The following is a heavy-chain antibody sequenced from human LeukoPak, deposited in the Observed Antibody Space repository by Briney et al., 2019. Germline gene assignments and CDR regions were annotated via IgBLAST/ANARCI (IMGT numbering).Heavy chain of an antibody. CDR1: GFTFSSYW. CDR3: ASYNWNFLNDC. D-gene: IGHD1-7*01. Sequence: PGGSLRLSCASSGFTFSSYWMYWVRQAPGKGLVWVGRIKSIGGSTAYADSVKGRFTISRDNAENTLYLQMNSLRAEDTAVYYCASYNWNFLNDCWGQGTLVTVSS. V-gene: IGHV3-74*01. J-gene: IGHJ4*02. CDR2: IKSIGGST.